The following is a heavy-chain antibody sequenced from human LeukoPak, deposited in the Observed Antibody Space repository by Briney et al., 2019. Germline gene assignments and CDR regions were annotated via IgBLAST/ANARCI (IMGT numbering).Heavy chain of an antibody. Sequence: PGGSLRLSCAASGFTFSSYSMNWVRQAPGKGLEWVSISSSSSTIYYADSVKGRFAISRDNAKNSLYLQMNSLRAEDTAVYYCARDWKAGYWGQGTLVTVSS. CDR2: ISSSSSTI. CDR1: GFTFSSYS. V-gene: IGHV3-48*04. J-gene: IGHJ4*02. D-gene: IGHD1-1*01. CDR3: ARDWKAGY.